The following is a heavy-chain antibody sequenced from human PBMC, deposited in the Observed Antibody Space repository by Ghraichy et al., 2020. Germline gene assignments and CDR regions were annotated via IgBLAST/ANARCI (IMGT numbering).Heavy chain of an antibody. CDR2: INTDGSST. J-gene: IGHJ4*02. CDR1: GFTFSNYW. CDR3: ARSLFGSGIAY. D-gene: IGHD3-10*01. V-gene: IGHV3-74*01. Sequence: GGSLRLSCAASGFTFSNYWIHWVRQAPGKGLVWVSRINTDGSSTSYADSVKGRFTISRDNAKNTLYLQMNSLRAEDTAIYYCARSLFGSGIAYWGQGTLVTVSS.